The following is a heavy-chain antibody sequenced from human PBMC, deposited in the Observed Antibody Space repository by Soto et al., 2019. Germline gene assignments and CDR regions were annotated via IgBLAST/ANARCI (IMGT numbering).Heavy chain of an antibody. CDR2: IIPIIGTT. CDR1: GGTFSTSA. CDR3: ARDTALVQAFDI. V-gene: IGHV1-69*01. J-gene: IGHJ3*02. D-gene: IGHD2-21*02. Sequence: QVQLVQSGSEVKNPGSSVKVSCKASGGTFSTSAINWVRQAPGQGLEWMGGIIPIIGTTHYAQNFQGRVSITADESTTTAYMDLSSLRSDDTAVYYCARDTALVQAFDIWGQGTMVTVSA.